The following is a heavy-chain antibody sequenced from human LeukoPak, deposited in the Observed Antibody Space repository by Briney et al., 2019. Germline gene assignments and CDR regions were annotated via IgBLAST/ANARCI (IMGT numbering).Heavy chain of an antibody. CDR1: GFTFSSYT. J-gene: IGHJ4*02. D-gene: IGHD6-13*01. V-gene: IGHV3-48*01. CDR3: AREGGSRWYYFDY. CDR2: ISSSSGTI. Sequence: GGSLRLSCAASGFTFSSYTMSWVHQAPGKGLEWVSYISSSSGTISYADSVKGRFTISRDNAKNSLYLQMNSLRAEDTAVYYCAREGGSRWYYFDYWGQGTLVTVSS.